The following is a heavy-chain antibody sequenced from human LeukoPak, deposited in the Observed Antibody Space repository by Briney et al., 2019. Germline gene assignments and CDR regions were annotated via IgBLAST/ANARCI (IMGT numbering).Heavy chain of an antibody. CDR1: GGSIRSSYYY. V-gene: IGHV4-39*02. CDR2: IYDSGST. J-gene: IGHJ4*02. CDR3: ARDRDGYGDYD. D-gene: IGHD4-17*01. Sequence: SETLSLTCTVSGGSIRSSYYYWGWIRQPPGKGLEWIGSIYDSGSTYYNPSLKSRVTISVDTSKNQFSLKLNSVTAADTAVYYCARDRDGYGDYDWGQGTLVTVSS.